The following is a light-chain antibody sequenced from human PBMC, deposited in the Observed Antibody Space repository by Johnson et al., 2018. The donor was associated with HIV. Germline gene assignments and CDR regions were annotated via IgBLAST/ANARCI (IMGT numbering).Light chain of an antibody. V-gene: IGLV1-51*02. CDR3: GTWDSGLSAGNV. CDR1: NSNIGNNY. CDR2: EST. J-gene: IGLJ1*01. Sequence: SVLTQPPSVSAAPGQKVTISCSGSNSNIGNNYVSWYQQLPGTAPKLLIYESTNRPSGIPDRFSGSKSGTSATLGISGLQTGDEADDYCGTWDSGLSAGNVFGTWTKVTVL.